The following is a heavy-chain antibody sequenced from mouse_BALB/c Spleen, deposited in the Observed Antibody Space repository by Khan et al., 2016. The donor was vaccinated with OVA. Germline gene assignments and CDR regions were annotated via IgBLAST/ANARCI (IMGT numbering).Heavy chain of an antibody. J-gene: IGHJ3*01. D-gene: IGHD3-3*01. Sequence: EVQLQESGPGLVKPSQSLSLTCTVTGYSVTSDYAWNWIRQFPGNKLEWMGYINYSGSTSYTPSLKSRISITRDTSKNQFFLQLNPVTTEDTATYYCTRGRAYWGQGTLVTVST. V-gene: IGHV3-2*02. CDR3: TRGRAY. CDR2: INYSGST. CDR1: GYSVTSDYA.